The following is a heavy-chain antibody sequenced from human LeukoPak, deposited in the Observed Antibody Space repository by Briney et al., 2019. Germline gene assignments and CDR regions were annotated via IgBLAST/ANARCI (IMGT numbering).Heavy chain of an antibody. CDR1: GGSISRYY. CDR2: LYTSGST. V-gene: IGHV4-4*07. CDR3: ARGGSSGYYYG. D-gene: IGHD3-22*01. Sequence: PSETLSLTCTVSGGSISRYYWSWIRQPAGKGLEWIGRLYTSGSTNYNPSLKSRVTMLVDTSKNQFSLKLTSMTAADTAVYYCARGGSSGYYYGWGQGTLVTVSS. J-gene: IGHJ4*02.